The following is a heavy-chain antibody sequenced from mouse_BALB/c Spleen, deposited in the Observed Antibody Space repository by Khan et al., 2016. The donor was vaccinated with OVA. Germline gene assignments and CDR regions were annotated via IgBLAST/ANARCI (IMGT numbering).Heavy chain of an antibody. D-gene: IGHD1-1*01. CDR2: IDPYSGGT. J-gene: IGHJ4*01. CDR1: NYSFTDYN. V-gene: IGHV1S135*01. Sequence: VQLKESGPELVEPGASVKVSCKASNYSFTDYNMYWVKQSHGKSLEWIGYIDPYSGGTSYNQKFKGKAILTVDKSSSTAFMHLNSLTSEDSAVYYCARMIITTAYYAMDYWGQGTSVTVSS. CDR3: ARMIITTAYYAMDY.